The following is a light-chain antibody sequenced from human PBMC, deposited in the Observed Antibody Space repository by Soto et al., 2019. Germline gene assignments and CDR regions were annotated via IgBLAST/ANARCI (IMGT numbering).Light chain of an antibody. V-gene: IGLV2-14*01. CDR1: SSDVGGYNY. CDR3: SSYTSSSSTLVV. J-gene: IGLJ2*01. Sequence: QSVLTQPASVSGSPGQSITISCTGTSSDVGGYNYVSGYQQHPGKAPKLMIYEVSNRPSGVSNRFSGSKSGNTASLTISGLQAEDEADYYCSSYTSSSSTLVVFGGGTKLTVL. CDR2: EVS.